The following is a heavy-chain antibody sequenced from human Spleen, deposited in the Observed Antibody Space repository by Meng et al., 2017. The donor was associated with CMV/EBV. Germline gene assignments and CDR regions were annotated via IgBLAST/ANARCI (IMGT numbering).Heavy chain of an antibody. CDR2: IYYTGST. D-gene: IGHD3-3*01. J-gene: IGHJ5*02. CDR3: ATSNYDFTSGYYDGGWFDP. CDR1: GGSISSSSYY. V-gene: IGHV4-39*07. Sequence: SETLSLTCTVSGGSISSSSYYWGWIRQPPGKGLEWIGSIYYTGSTYYNPSLRSRVSISVDTSENQFSLKLRSVTAADTAVYYCATSNYDFTSGYYDGGWFDPWGQGTLVTVSS.